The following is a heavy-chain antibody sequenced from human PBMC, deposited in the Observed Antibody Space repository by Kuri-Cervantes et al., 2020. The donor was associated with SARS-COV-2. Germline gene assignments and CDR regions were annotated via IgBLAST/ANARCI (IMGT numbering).Heavy chain of an antibody. CDR3: ARDIVVVPAAEKEYYYYYYGMDV. V-gene: IGHV4-59*11. Sequence: SETLSLTCGVSGDSIIGHYWNWIRQPPEKTLEWIGFIYDGGSTSYNPSLRSRVTISVDTSKNQFSLKLSSVTAADTAVYYCARDIVVVPAAEKEYYYYYYGMDVWGQGTTVTVSS. J-gene: IGHJ6*02. CDR2: IYDGGST. CDR1: GDSIIGHY. D-gene: IGHD2-2*01.